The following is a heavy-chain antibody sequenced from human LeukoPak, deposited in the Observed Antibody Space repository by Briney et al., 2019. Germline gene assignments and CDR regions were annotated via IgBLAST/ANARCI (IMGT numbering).Heavy chain of an antibody. V-gene: IGHV3-23*01. D-gene: IGHD5-18*01. CDR3: AKDLEVGWIQLWWSLDAFDI. CDR2: ISGSGGST. Sequence: GGSLRLSCAASGFTFSSYAMSWVRLAPGKGLEWVSAISGSGGSTYYADSVKGRFTISRDNSKNTLYLQMNSLRAEDTAVYYCAKDLEVGWIQLWWSLDAFDIWRQGTMVTVSS. CDR1: GFTFSSYA. J-gene: IGHJ3*02.